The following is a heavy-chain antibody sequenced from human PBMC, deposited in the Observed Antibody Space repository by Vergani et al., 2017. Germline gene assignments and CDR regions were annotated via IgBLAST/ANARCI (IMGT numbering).Heavy chain of an antibody. CDR2: IKQDGSEK. D-gene: IGHD1-26*01. CDR3: ARASSGIMNY. Sequence: EVPLVESGGGLVKPGGSLRLSCAASGFTFSSYSMNWVRQAPGKGLEWVANIKQDGSEKYYVDSVKGRFTISRDNAKNSLYLQMNSLRAADTDVYYCARASSGIMNYWGQGTLVTVSS. J-gene: IGHJ4*02. V-gene: IGHV3-7*03. CDR1: GFTFSSYS.